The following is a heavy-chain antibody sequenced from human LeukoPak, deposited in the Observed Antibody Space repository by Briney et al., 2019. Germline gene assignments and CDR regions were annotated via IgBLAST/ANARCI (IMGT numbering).Heavy chain of an antibody. D-gene: IGHD2-2*01. CDR3: ARDVVVVPAAIHYGMDV. CDR1: GGSFSDYF. V-gene: IGHV4-34*01. CDR2: INHSGRT. Sequence: PSETLSLTCAVYGGSFSDYFWGWIRQPPGKGLEWIGEINHSGRTYYNPSHKTRVPISVDTSTNQFSLNLSSVTAGDTAVYYCARDVVVVPAAIHYGMDVWGQGTTVTVSS. J-gene: IGHJ6*02.